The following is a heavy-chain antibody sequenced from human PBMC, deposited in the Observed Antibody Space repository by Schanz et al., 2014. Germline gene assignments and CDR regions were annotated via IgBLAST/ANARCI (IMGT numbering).Heavy chain of an antibody. CDR2: SSGSGGST. CDR1: GFTFSIYA. J-gene: IGHJ4*02. V-gene: IGHV3-23*01. D-gene: IGHD2-2*01. Sequence: EVQLLESGGGLVQPGGSLRLSCAASGFTFSIYAMSWVRQAPGKGLEWVSASSGSGGSTYYADSAKGRFTISRDNSKNTLYLQLGSLSAEDTAVYFCARESSNDIVLVPGAVFDHWGQGILVTVSS. CDR3: ARESSNDIVLVPGAVFDH.